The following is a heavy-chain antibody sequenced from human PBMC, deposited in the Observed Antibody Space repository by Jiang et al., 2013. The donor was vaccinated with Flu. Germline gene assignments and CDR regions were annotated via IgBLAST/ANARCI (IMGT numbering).Heavy chain of an antibody. CDR2: ISSSSSYI. J-gene: IGHJ3*02. CDR3: ARDFDSNGDAFDI. D-gene: IGHD3-22*01. V-gene: IGHV3-21*01. Sequence: WVSSISSSSSYIYYADSVKGRFTISRDNAKNSLYLQMNSLGAEDTAVYYCARDFDSNGDAFDIWGQGTMVTVSS.